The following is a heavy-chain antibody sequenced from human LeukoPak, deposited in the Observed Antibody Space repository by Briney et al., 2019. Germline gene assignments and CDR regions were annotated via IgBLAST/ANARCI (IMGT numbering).Heavy chain of an antibody. V-gene: IGHV1-18*01. J-gene: IGHJ5*02. D-gene: IGHD5-12*01. CDR1: GYTFTSYG. CDR3: ARRSGYNWFDP. CDR2: ISAYNGNT. Sequence: AVKVPCKASGYTFTSYGIRWVRQPPGQEREWMGWISAYNGNTNYAQKLQGRVTMTTDTSTSTAYMELRSLRSDDTAVYYCARRSGYNWFDPWGQGTLVTVSS.